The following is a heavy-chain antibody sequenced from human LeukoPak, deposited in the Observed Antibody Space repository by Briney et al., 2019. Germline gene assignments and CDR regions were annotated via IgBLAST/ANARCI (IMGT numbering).Heavy chain of an antibody. Sequence: PSETLSLTCAVYGGSFSGYYWSWIRQPPGKGLEWIGEINHSGSTNYNPSLKSRVTISVDTSKNQFSLKLSSVTAADTAVYYCARGKMVVPAAIVWFDPWGQGTLVTVSS. V-gene: IGHV4-34*01. CDR3: ARGKMVVPAAIVWFDP. CDR1: GGSFSGYY. D-gene: IGHD2-2*02. CDR2: INHSGST. J-gene: IGHJ5*02.